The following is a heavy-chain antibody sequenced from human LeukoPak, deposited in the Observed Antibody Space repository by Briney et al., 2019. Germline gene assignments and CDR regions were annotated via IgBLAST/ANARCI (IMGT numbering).Heavy chain of an antibody. D-gene: IGHD3-9*01. CDR1: GFTFSDSS. CDR3: ARDRLHYDSLTGYPAD. V-gene: IGHV3-73*01. CDR2: MEKELNGYAT. J-gene: IGHJ4*02. Sequence: TGGSLRLSCAASGFTFSDSSIHWVRQASGKGLEWIGLMEKELNGYATAYAASVRGRFTISRDNSKNTLYLQMNSLRAEDTAVYYCARDRLHYDSLTGYPADWGQGTLVTVSS.